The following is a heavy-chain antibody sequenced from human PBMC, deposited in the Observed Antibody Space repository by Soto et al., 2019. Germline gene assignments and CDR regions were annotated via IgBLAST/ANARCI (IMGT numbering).Heavy chain of an antibody. Sequence: SETLSLTCEVSGGSFSRYYWSWIRQPPGKGLEWIGEVFDGVSTIYNPSLQSRVTISIETSKNQFSLEPTSVTAADSAVYYCARPHYESNTFYSYFDSWGQGTLVTVSS. J-gene: IGHJ4*02. CDR1: GGSFSRYY. V-gene: IGHV4-34*12. D-gene: IGHD3-22*01. CDR2: VFDGVST. CDR3: ARPHYESNTFYSYFDS.